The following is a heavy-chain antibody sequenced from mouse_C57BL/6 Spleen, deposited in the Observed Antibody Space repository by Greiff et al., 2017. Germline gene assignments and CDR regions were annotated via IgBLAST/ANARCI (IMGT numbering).Heavy chain of an antibody. D-gene: IGHD4-1*01. V-gene: IGHV5-17*01. J-gene: IGHJ4*01. Sequence: EVKLVESGGGLVKPGGSLKLSCAASGFTFSDYGMHWVRQAPEKGLEWVAYISSGSSTIYYADTVKGRFTISRDNAKNTLFLQMTSLRSEDTAMYYCARLDWDEVDYWGQGTSVTVSS. CDR1: GFTFSDYG. CDR2: ISSGSSTI. CDR3: ARLDWDEVDY.